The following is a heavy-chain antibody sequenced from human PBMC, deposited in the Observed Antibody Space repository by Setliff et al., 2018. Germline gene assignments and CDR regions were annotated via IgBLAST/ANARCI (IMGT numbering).Heavy chain of an antibody. CDR1: GYSISSGYI. V-gene: IGHV4-38-2*02. D-gene: IGHD2-21*02. J-gene: IGHJ4*02. CDR3: ARDLGHGGDSDY. Sequence: EALSLTCTVSGYSISSGYIWGWIRQPPGKGLEWVGNIGHTGSINCNPSLKSRLTISRDTSKNQVSLKLNSVTATDTAVYYCARDLGHGGDSDYWGQGILVTVSS. CDR2: IGHTGSI.